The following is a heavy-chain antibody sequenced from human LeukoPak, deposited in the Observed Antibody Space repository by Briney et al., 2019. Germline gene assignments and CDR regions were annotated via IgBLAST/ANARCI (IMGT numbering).Heavy chain of an antibody. Sequence: SETLSLTCTVSGYSISSGYYWGWIRQPPGKGLEWIGSIYHSGSTYYNPSLKSRVTISVDTSKNQFSLKLSSVTAADTAVYYCAGDSSSSVGDYWGQGTLVIVSS. CDR2: IYHSGST. J-gene: IGHJ4*02. CDR3: AGDSSSSVGDY. CDR1: GYSISSGYY. D-gene: IGHD6-6*01. V-gene: IGHV4-38-2*02.